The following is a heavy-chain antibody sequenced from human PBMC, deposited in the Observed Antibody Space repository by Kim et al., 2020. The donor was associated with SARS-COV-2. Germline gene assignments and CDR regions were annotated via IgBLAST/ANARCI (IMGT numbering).Heavy chain of an antibody. CDR1: GFTFSSYS. CDR2: ISSDSTYI. Sequence: GGSLRLSCASSGFTFSSYSMNWVRQAPGQGLEWVSSISSDSTYIYYADSVKGRFTISRDNSKNTLYLQMNSLRAEDTAVYYCATDPCGRGIDVWGQGTTV. CDR3: ATDPCGRGIDV. V-gene: IGHV3-21*01. J-gene: IGHJ6*02. D-gene: IGHD2-21*01.